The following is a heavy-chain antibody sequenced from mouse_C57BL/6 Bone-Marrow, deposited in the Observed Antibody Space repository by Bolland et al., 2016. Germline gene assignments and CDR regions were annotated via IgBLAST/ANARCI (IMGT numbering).Heavy chain of an antibody. Sequence: NGGTSYNQKFKGKATLTVDKSSSTAYMELRSLTSEDSAVYYCARSGHHGAMDYLGQGTS. D-gene: IGHD3-1*01. CDR3: ARSGHHGAMDY. V-gene: IGHV1-26*01. J-gene: IGHJ4*01. CDR2: NGGT.